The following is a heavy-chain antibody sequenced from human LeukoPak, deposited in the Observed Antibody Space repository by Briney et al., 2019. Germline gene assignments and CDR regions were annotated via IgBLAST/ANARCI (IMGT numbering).Heavy chain of an antibody. CDR1: GFTFNTYA. CDR3: ARGARGSGWRVFDY. Sequence: GGSLRLSCEASGFTFNTYAMHWVRQAPGKGLEWVALISYDGSNKYYADSVKGRFTISRDDSKNTLYLQMNSLRPEDTAVYYCARGARGSGWRVFDYWGQGTLVTVSS. J-gene: IGHJ4*02. D-gene: IGHD6-19*01. CDR2: ISYDGSNK. V-gene: IGHV3-30*04.